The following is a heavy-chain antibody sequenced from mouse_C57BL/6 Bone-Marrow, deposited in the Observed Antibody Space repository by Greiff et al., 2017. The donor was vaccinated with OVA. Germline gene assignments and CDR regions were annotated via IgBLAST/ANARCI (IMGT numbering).Heavy chain of an antibody. D-gene: IGHD2-13*01. J-gene: IGHJ2*01. V-gene: IGHV7-3*01. CDR2: IRNKANGYTT. Sequence: EVKLMESGGGLVQPGGSLSLSCAASGFTFTDYYMSWVRQPPGKALEWLGFIRNKANGYTTEYSASVKGRFTISRDNSQSILYLQMNALRAEDSANYDCARYCDGFDYWGQGTTLTVSS. CDR3: ARYCDGFDY. CDR1: GFTFTDYY.